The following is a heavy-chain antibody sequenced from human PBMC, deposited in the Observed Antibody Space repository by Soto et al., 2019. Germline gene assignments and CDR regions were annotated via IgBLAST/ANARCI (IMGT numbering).Heavy chain of an antibody. CDR3: ARQPNEYSSSRLHFDY. V-gene: IGHV4-39*01. D-gene: IGHD6-13*01. J-gene: IGHJ4*01. CDR2: IYYTGST. Sequence: PSETLSLPCTVSGGSVSSTRYYRDWNRQPPGKGLEWIGNIYYTGSTYYSPSLKSRVTISVDTSKNQFSLKLSSVTAADTAVYYCARQPNEYSSSRLHFDYWGHGTLVTVTS. CDR1: GGSVSSTRYY.